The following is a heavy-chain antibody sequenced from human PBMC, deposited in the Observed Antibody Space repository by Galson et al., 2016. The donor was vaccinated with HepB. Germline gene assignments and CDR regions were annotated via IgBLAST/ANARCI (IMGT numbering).Heavy chain of an antibody. CDR2: IRVSGGST. CDR3: ARGAVYSTGWSNAFDI. V-gene: IGHV3-23*01. CDR1: GFTVSSSA. Sequence: SLRLSCAASGFTVSSSAMSWVRQAPGKGLEWVSSIRVSGGSTFYADSVKGRFTISTDTSKSTLYLQLNSLRAEDTAVYYCARGAVYSTGWSNAFDIWGQGTMVTVSS. D-gene: IGHD6-19*01. J-gene: IGHJ3*02.